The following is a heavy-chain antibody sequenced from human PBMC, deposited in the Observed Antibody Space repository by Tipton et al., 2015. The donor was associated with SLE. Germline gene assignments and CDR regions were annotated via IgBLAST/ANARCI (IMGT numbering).Heavy chain of an antibody. CDR2: ISTDGSDT. J-gene: IGHJ4*02. V-gene: IGHV3-74*01. Sequence: SLRLSCAASGFTFTTYWMHWVRQTPGKGLVWVSGISTDGSDTRYADSVRGRFTISRDNAHNSLYLQMDSLWVEDTAVYYCAREVVLPNYFDFWGQGVLVTVSS. CDR1: GFTFTTYW. D-gene: IGHD2-21*01. CDR3: AREVVLPNYFDF.